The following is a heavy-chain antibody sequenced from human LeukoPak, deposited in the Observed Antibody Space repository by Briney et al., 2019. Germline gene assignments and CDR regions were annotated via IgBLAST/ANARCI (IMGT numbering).Heavy chain of an antibody. Sequence: SETLSLTCTVSSCSFSSGGYYWSWIRQHPGKGLEWIGNIYHTGDTFYNPSLQSRFIIAVDTSKTQFSLKVSSVTAADTAIYYCARRIDPWSGPRNWFDPWGQGILVTVSS. V-gene: IGHV4-31*03. CDR1: SCSFSSGGYY. CDR2: IYHTGDT. J-gene: IGHJ5*02. CDR3: ARRIDPWSGPRNWFDP. D-gene: IGHD3-3*01.